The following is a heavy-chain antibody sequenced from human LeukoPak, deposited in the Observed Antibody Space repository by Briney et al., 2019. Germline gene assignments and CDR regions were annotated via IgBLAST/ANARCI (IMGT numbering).Heavy chain of an antibody. CDR3: ARVVVPAATAEYFQH. CDR1: GGSISSGGYY. V-gene: IGHV4-31*03. J-gene: IGHJ1*01. Sequence: PSQTLSLTCTVSGGSISSGGYYWSWIRQYPGKGLEWIGYIYYSGSTYYNLSLKSRVTISVDTSKNQFSLKLSSVTAADTAVYYCARVVVPAATAEYFQHWGQGTLVTVSS. CDR2: IYYSGST. D-gene: IGHD2-2*01.